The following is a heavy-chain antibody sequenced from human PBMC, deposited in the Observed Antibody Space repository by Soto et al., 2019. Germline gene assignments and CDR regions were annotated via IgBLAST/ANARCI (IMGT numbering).Heavy chain of an antibody. CDR1: GFTVSSNY. Sequence: GGSLRLACAASGFTVSSNYMSWVRQAPGKGLEWVSVIYSGGSTYYADSVKGRFTISRDNSKNTLYLQMNSLRAEDTAVYYCARESSVVVAGHHSYYVDVWGKGTTVTVSS. D-gene: IGHD2-15*01. V-gene: IGHV3-66*01. J-gene: IGHJ6*03. CDR3: ARESSVVVAGHHSYYVDV. CDR2: IYSGGST.